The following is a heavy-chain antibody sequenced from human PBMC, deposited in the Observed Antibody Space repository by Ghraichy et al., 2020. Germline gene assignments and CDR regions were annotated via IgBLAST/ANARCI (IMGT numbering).Heavy chain of an antibody. CDR1: GFTFSSYS. J-gene: IGHJ2*01. D-gene: IGHD3-10*01. CDR2: ISSSSSYI. V-gene: IGHV3-21*01. CDR3: ARDRYYGSGSDSHKPNWYFDL. Sequence: LSLTCAASGFTFSSYSMNWVRQAPGKGLEWVSSISSSSSYIYYADSVKGRFTISRDNAKNSLYLQMNSLRAEDTAVYYCARDRYYGSGSDSHKPNWYFDLWGRGTLVTVSS.